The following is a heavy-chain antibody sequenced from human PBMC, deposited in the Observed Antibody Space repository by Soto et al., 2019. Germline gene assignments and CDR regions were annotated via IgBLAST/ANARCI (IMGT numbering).Heavy chain of an antibody. V-gene: IGHV1-69*13. D-gene: IGHD3-22*01. Sequence: SVKVSCKASGGTFSSYAISWVRQAPGQGLERMGGIIPIFGTANYAQKFQGRVTITADESTSTAYMELSSLRSEDTAVYYCARAGAYYDSSGDDYWGQGTLVTVSS. CDR3: ARAGAYYDSSGDDY. CDR1: GGTFSSYA. J-gene: IGHJ4*02. CDR2: IIPIFGTA.